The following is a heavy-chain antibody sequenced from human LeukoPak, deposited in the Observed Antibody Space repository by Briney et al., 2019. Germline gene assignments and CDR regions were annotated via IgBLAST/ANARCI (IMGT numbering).Heavy chain of an antibody. D-gene: IGHD5-18*01. Sequence: GESLKISCKGSGYSFTNYWIGWVRQMPGKGPEWMGIIYPGDSDTRYSPSFQGQVTILADKSISTAYLQWSSLKASDTAMYYCARHLRLWQNWFDPWGQGTLVTVSS. CDR1: GYSFTNYW. J-gene: IGHJ5*02. CDR3: ARHLRLWQNWFDP. V-gene: IGHV5-51*01. CDR2: IYPGDSDT.